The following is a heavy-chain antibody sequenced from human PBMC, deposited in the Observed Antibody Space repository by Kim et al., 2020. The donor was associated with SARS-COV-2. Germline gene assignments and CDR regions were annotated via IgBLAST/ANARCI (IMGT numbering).Heavy chain of an antibody. D-gene: IGHD3-10*01. J-gene: IGHJ4*02. CDR1: GFTFSDFA. Sequence: GGSLRLSCAASGFTFSDFAMSWIRQAPGEGLEWLSYISGSGSAIYYADSVKGRFTISRDNAKNSLYLQMNSLRVEDTAVYYCARGSLWGGDYWGQGTLV. CDR2: ISGSGSAI. V-gene: IGHV3-11*01. CDR3: ARGSLWGGDY.